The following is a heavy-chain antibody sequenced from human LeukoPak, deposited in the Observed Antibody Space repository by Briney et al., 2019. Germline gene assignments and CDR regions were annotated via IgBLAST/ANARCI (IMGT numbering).Heavy chain of an antibody. CDR2: IYSGGST. CDR1: GFTVSSNY. Sequence: PGGSLRLCCAASGFTVSSNYMSWVRQAPGKGLEWVSVIYSGGSTYYADSVKGRFTISRDNSKNTLYLQMNSLRAEDTAVYYCAREQVDYYYMDVWGKGTTVTISS. D-gene: IGHD1-26*01. CDR3: AREQVDYYYMDV. J-gene: IGHJ6*03. V-gene: IGHV3-66*01.